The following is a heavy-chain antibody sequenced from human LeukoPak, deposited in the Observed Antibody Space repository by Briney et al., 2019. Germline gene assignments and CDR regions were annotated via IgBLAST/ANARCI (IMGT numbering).Heavy chain of an antibody. J-gene: IGHJ6*03. CDR2: INPNSGGT. V-gene: IGHV1-2*02. CDR1: GYTFTGYY. D-gene: IGHD5-12*01. Sequence: ASVKVSCKASGYTFTGYYMHWVRQAPGQGLEWMGWINPNSGGTNYAQKFQGRVTMTRDTSISTAYMELRRLRSDDTAVYYCARGAPLVATFSADYYYYMDVWGKGTAVTVSS. CDR3: ARGAPLVATFSADYYYYMDV.